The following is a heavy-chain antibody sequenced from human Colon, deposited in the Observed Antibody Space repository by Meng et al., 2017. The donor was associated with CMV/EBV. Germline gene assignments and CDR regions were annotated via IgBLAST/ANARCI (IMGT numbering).Heavy chain of an antibody. CDR2: IQSDGNT. Sequence: QLQCSGPGMVRPSETLSLTCSVSGAPISNFFWSWIRQSAGMRLEWIGRIQSDGNTYYNPSLKSRVTVSQDTSKNQISLRLRSVTAADTAVYYCATGSGDFDHWGQGTLVTVSS. CDR1: GAPISNFF. D-gene: IGHD1-26*01. V-gene: IGHV4-4*07. CDR3: ATGSGDFDH. J-gene: IGHJ4*02.